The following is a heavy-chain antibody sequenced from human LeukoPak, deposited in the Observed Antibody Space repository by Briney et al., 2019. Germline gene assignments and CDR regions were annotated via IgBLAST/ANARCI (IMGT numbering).Heavy chain of an antibody. CDR1: GFTFSSYW. J-gene: IGHJ4*02. D-gene: IGHD5-18*01. CDR3: ARHLSGVTGYTYGRGIDY. CDR2: IKKDGSEK. V-gene: IGHV3-7*01. Sequence: GGSLRLSCAASGFTFSSYWMSWVRQAPGKGLEWVANIKKDGSEKYYVDSVKGRFTISRDNAKKSLYLQMNSLIAEDTAVYYCARHLSGVTGYTYGRGIDYWGQGTLVTVSS.